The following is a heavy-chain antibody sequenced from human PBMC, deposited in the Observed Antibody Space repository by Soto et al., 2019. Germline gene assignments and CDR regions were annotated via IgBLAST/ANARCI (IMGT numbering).Heavy chain of an antibody. CDR3: SRNWGGYSYSNPPQPGDY. D-gene: IGHD5-18*01. J-gene: IGHJ4*02. CDR1: GFNFSSYS. V-gene: IGHV3-21*01. Sequence: PGGSLRLSCAASGFNFSSYSMNWVRQAPGKGLEWVSCISSSSSYIYYADSVKGRFTISRDNAKKSLYLQMNSLRDEDTAVYYCSRNWGGYSYSNPPQPGDYWGQGTLVTVSS. CDR2: ISSSSSYI.